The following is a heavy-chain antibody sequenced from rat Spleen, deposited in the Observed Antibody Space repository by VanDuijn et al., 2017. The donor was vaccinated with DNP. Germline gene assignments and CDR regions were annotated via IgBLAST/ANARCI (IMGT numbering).Heavy chain of an antibody. Sequence: QIQLRQSGAEPAKPGSSVKISCKASGYTFTTYYMTWIKQTTGQGLEYIGYINTGSGGTNYNEKFKGKATLTVDKSSSTAFMQLSSLTPDDSAVYYCARDWDYWGQGVMVTVSS. CDR3: ARDWDY. J-gene: IGHJ2*01. V-gene: IGHV1-43*01. CDR1: GYTFTTYY. D-gene: IGHD4-2*01. CDR2: INTGSGGT.